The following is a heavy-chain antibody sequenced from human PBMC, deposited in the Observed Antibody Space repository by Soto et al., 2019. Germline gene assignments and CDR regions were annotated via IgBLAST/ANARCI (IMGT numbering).Heavy chain of an antibody. V-gene: IGHV1-8*01. CDR1: GYTFTSYD. CDR2: MNPNSGNT. Sequence: ASVKVSCKASGYTFTSYDINWVRQATGQGLEWMGWMNPNSGNTGYAQKFQGRVTMTRNTSISTAYMELSSLRSEDTAVYYCAIFPAPKRPTYCSSTSCWGGMFDPWGQGTLVTVSS. D-gene: IGHD2-2*01. CDR3: AIFPAPKRPTYCSSTSCWGGMFDP. J-gene: IGHJ5*02.